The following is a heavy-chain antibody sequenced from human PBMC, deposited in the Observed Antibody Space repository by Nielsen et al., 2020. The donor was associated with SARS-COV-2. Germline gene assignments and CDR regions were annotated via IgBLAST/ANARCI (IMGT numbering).Heavy chain of an antibody. CDR3: ARGGYYDILTGYYSLVGEYGMDV. J-gene: IGHJ6*02. D-gene: IGHD3-9*01. V-gene: IGHV1-8*01. CDR2: MNPNSGNT. CDR1: GYTFTSYD. Sequence: ASVKVSCKASGYTFTSYDINWVRQATGQGLEWMGWMNPNSGNTGYAQKFQGRVTMTRNTSISTAYMELSSLRSEDTAVYYCARGGYYDILTGYYSLVGEYGMDVWGQGTTVTVSS.